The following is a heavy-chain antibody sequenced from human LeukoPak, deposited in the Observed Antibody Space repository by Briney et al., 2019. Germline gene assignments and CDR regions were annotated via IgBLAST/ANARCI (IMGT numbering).Heavy chain of an antibody. CDR1: GGTFSSYA. CDR3: ATGAGRDCRSTSCYDAFDI. J-gene: IGHJ3*02. Sequence: ASVKVSCKASGGTFSSYAISWVRQAPGQGLEWMGGIIPIFGTANYAQKFQGRVTITADESTSTAYMELSSLRSEDTAVYYCATGAGRDCRSTSCYDAFDILGQGTMVAVSS. V-gene: IGHV1-69*13. D-gene: IGHD2-2*01. CDR2: IIPIFGTA.